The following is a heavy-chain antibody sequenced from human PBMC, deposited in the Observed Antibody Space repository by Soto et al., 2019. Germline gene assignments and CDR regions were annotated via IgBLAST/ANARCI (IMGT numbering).Heavy chain of an antibody. V-gene: IGHV4-30-4*01. Sequence: PSETLSLTCTVSGGSIKSDYYWFCVRQPPGGGLEWMGYKYYIGATDSDPSLEARVSFSVDTSKNQFFLNLTSVTVADTAVDYCAIGIPNYNYYGLDVWGPGTPVTVSS. CDR1: GGSIKSDYY. J-gene: IGHJ6*02. CDR3: AIGIPNYNYYGLDV. CDR2: KYYIGAT. D-gene: IGHD2-21*01.